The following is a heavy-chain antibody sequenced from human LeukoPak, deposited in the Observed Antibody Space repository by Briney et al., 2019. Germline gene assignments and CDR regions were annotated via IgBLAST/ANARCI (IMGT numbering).Heavy chain of an antibody. CDR3: ARASRTYYYGSGSYHSFASDMDV. D-gene: IGHD3-10*01. Sequence: SVKVSCKASGYTFTSYGISWVRQAPGQGLEWMGGIIPIFGTANYAQKFQGRVTITADESTSTAYMKLSSLRSEDTAVYYCARASRTYYYGSGSYHSFASDMDVWGKGTTVTISS. V-gene: IGHV1-69*13. CDR2: IIPIFGTA. CDR1: GYTFTSYG. J-gene: IGHJ6*03.